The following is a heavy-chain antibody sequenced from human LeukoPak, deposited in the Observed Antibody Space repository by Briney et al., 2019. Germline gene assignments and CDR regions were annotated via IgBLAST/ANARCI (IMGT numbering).Heavy chain of an antibody. J-gene: IGHJ4*02. D-gene: IGHD1-14*01. Sequence: ASVKVSCKASGGTFSSYAISWARQAPGQGLEWMGWINPNSGGTNYAQKFQGRVTMTRDTSISTAYMELSRLRSDDTAVYYCASLSRTSDYWGQGTPVTVSS. V-gene: IGHV1-2*02. CDR1: GGTFSSYA. CDR2: INPNSGGT. CDR3: ASLSRTSDY.